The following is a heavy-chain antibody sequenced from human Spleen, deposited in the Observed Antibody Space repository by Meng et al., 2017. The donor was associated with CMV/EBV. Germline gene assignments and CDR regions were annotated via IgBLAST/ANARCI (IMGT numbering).Heavy chain of an antibody. Sequence: GESLKISCAASGFSFTSYAMSWVRQPPGKGLEWVSSISGSSTYIYYADSVKGRFTISRDNAKNSLYLQVNSLRAEDTAVYYCARLFSSSSFDSWGQGTLVTVSS. V-gene: IGHV3-21*01. D-gene: IGHD6-6*01. CDR1: GFSFTSYA. CDR3: ARLFSSSSFDS. CDR2: ISGSSTYI. J-gene: IGHJ4*02.